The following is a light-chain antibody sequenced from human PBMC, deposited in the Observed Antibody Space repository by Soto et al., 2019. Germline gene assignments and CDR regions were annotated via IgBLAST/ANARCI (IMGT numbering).Light chain of an antibody. CDR2: GAS. CDR3: QQYGSSPRT. CDR1: QSVSSNN. J-gene: IGKJ1*01. Sequence: EIVLTQSPGTLSLSPGERATLSCRASQSVSSNNLAWYQQKPGQAPRLLISGASTRATGIPDRFSGSGSGTDFTLTISRLEPEDFAVYYGQQYGSSPRTFGQGTKVEIK. V-gene: IGKV3-20*01.